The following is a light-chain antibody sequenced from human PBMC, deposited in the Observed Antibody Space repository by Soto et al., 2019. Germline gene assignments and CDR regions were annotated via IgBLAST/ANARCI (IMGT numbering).Light chain of an antibody. J-gene: IGKJ1*01. CDR2: AAS. Sequence: DIQMTQSPSSLSTSVGDRVTITCRASQSISTYLNWYQQRPGKAPKLLIYAASRLHGGVPSRFSGSGSGTDFSHTISSLQPEDSATYFCLQHNSYPRTFGQGTKVDNK. CDR1: QSISTY. CDR3: LQHNSYPRT. V-gene: IGKV1-17*01.